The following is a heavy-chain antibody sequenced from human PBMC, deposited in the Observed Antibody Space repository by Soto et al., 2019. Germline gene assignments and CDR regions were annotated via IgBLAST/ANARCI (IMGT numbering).Heavy chain of an antibody. CDR3: ARDHPFAYCGGACWHFDY. CDR2: INAGNVNT. D-gene: IGHD2-21*02. J-gene: IGHJ4*02. Sequence: QVQLVQSGAEVKKPGASVKVSCKASGYTFTSYSMHWVRQAPGQRLEWMGWINAGNVNTKYSQKFQGRVTITRDTSASPAYMELSSLRSEDTAVYYCARDHPFAYCGGACWHFDYWGQGTLVTVSS. V-gene: IGHV1-3*01. CDR1: GYTFTSYS.